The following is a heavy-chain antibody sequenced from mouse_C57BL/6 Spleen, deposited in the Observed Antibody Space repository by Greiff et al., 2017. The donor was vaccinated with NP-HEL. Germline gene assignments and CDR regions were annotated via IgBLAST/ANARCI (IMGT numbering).Heavy chain of an antibody. CDR2: INPSSGYT. J-gene: IGHJ2*01. V-gene: IGHV1-4*01. D-gene: IGHD2-4*01. CDR3: ARSEVYDYHFDY. Sequence: VKLMESGAELARPGASVKMSCKASGYTFTSYTMHWVKQRPGQGLEWIGYINPSSGYTKYNQKFKDKATLTADKSSSTAYMQLSSLTSEDSAVYYCARSEVYDYHFDYWGQGTTLTVSS. CDR1: GYTFTSYT.